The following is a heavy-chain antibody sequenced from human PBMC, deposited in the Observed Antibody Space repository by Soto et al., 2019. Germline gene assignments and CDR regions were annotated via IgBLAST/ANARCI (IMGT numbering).Heavy chain of an antibody. CDR3: ASHSSPFPITTLYYFDY. J-gene: IGHJ4*02. Sequence: QVQLVQSGAEVKKTGSSVKVSCKASGGTFSSYAISWVRQAPGQGLEWMGGIIPIFGTANYAQKFQGRVTITADESTSTAYMELSSLRSEDTAVYYCASHSSPFPITTLYYFDYWGQGTLVTVSS. V-gene: IGHV1-69*01. CDR2: IIPIFGTA. CDR1: GGTFSSYA. D-gene: IGHD6-19*01.